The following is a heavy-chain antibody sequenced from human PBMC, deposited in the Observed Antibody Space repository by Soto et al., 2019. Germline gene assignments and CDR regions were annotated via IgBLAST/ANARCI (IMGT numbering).Heavy chain of an antibody. CDR3: AGSKNREFGFDY. J-gene: IGHJ4*02. CDR2: IYHSGST. CDR1: GYSLSSGYY. Sequence: PSETLSLTCAVSGYSLSSGYYWGWIRQPPGKGLEWIGSIYHSGSTYYNPSLKSRVNISVDTSKNQFSLKLSSVTAADKAVYYCAGSKNREFGFDYWGPGALVT. V-gene: IGHV4-38-2*01. D-gene: IGHD3-10*01.